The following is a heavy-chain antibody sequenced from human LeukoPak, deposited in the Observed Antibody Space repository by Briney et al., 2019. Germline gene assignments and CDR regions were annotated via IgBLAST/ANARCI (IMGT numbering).Heavy chain of an antibody. CDR3: SGRYGPGPV. Sequence: ASVKVSCKASGYTFAAHHIHWVRQAPGQGLEWMGWILPDGRDTKYSQKFQDRMTLTTDTSTNTAHMELSRLKPDDTAIYYCSGRYGPGPVWGQGTPISASP. CDR2: ILPDGRDT. CDR1: GYTFAAHH. J-gene: IGHJ4*02. V-gene: IGHV1-2*02. D-gene: IGHD3-10*01.